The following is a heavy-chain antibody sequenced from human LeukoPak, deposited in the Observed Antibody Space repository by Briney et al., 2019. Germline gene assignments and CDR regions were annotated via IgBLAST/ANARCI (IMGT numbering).Heavy chain of an antibody. D-gene: IGHD2-21*02. CDR3: ARSPLGGDYDYYYYGMDV. CDR1: GFTFSSYS. Sequence: GGSLRLSCAASGFTFSSYSMNWVRQAPGKGLEWVSSISSSSYIYYADSVKGRFTISRDNAKNSLYLQMNSLRAEDTAVYYCARSPLGGDYDYYYYGMDVWGQGTTVTVSS. CDR2: ISSSSYI. J-gene: IGHJ6*02. V-gene: IGHV3-21*01.